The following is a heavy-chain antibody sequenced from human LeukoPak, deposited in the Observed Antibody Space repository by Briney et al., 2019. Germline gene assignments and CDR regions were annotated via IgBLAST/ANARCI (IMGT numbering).Heavy chain of an antibody. V-gene: IGHV3-7*01. J-gene: IGHJ6*03. D-gene: IGHD6-19*01. CDR1: GFTFSSYW. Sequence: GGSLRLSCAASGFTFSSYWMSWVRQAPGKGLEWVANIKQDRSEKYYVDSVKGRFTISRDNAKNSLYLQMNSLRAEDTAIYYCARSSGWYHRGPDYYYYYMDVWGKGTTVTVS. CDR3: ARSSGWYHRGPDYYYYYMDV. CDR2: IKQDRSEK.